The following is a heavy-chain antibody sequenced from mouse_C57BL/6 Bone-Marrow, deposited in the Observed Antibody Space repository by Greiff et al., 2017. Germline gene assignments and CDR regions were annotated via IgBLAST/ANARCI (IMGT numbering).Heavy chain of an antibody. CDR3: TTDDPRPHYYAMDY. J-gene: IGHJ4*01. CDR1: GFNIKDDY. CDR2: IDPENGDT. V-gene: IGHV14-4*01. D-gene: IGHD2-12*01. Sequence: VQLQQSGAELVRPGASVKLSCTASGFNIKDDYMHWVKQRPEQGLEWIGWIDPENGDTEYASKFQGKATITADTSSNTAYLQLSSLTSEDTAVYYCTTDDPRPHYYAMDYWGQGTSVTVSS.